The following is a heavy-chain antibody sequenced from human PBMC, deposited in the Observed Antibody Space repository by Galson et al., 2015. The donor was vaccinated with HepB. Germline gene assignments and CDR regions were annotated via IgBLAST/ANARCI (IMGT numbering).Heavy chain of an antibody. J-gene: IGHJ3*01. Sequence: LVKVSCKASGDTFSSSSISWVRQAPGQGLEWIGGIIPIFNTTNYAQKFQDRVIITADKSTSTACMEVSSLRSEDTAVYYCARDRYDILTGYYGRDALDLWGQGTMVTVSS. CDR1: GDTFSSSS. CDR3: ARDRYDILTGYYGRDALDL. D-gene: IGHD3-9*01. V-gene: IGHV1-69*06. CDR2: IIPIFNTT.